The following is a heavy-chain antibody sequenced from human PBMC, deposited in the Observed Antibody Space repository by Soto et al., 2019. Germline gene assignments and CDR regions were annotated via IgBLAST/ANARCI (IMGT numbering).Heavy chain of an antibody. D-gene: IGHD3-22*01. CDR1: GYTFTSYG. V-gene: IGHV1-69*13. Sequence: SVKVSCKASGYTFTSYGISWVRQAPGQGLEWMGGIIPIFGTANYAQKFQGRVTITADESTSTAYMELSSLRSEDTAVYYCARRNYYDSSGYYPKAEDAFDIWGQGTMVTVSS. J-gene: IGHJ3*02. CDR3: ARRNYYDSSGYYPKAEDAFDI. CDR2: IIPIFGTA.